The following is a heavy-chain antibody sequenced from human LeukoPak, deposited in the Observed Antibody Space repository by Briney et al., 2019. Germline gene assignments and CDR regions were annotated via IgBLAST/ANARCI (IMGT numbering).Heavy chain of an antibody. J-gene: IGHJ4*02. D-gene: IGHD3-10*01. CDR2: ISSNGGST. Sequence: GGSLRLSCAASGFTFSSYAKHWVRQAPGKGLEYVSAISSNGGSTYYANSVKGRFTISRDNSKNTLYLQMNSLRAEDTAVYYCASIVSGSSYFDYWGQGTLVTVSS. CDR3: ASIVSGSSYFDY. V-gene: IGHV3-64*01. CDR1: GFTFSSYA.